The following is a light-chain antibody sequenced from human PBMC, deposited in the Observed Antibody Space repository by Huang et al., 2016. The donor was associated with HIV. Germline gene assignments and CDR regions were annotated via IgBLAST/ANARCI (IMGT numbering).Light chain of an antibody. CDR3: QQYYQNPQT. CDR2: WAS. J-gene: IGKJ5*01. Sequence: IVMTQSPDSLSVSPGERATIDCKSSQSLLYSLNNKNYLEWFQQKPGRPPKLLLDWASTRESGIPERFSGSGSGTDFTLTIDNLQPEDVATYYCQQYYQNPQTFGQGT. V-gene: IGKV4-1*01. CDR1: QSLLYSLNNKNY.